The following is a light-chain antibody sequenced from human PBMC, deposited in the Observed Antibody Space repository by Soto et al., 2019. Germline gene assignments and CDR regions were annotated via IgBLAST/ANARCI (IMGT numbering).Light chain of an antibody. CDR3: ETWDTNTGV. Sequence: QPVLTQSSSASASLGSSVKVTCTLSSGHSSYIIVWHQQQPGKAPRYLMKLEGTGSYNKGSGVPDRFSGSSSGADRYLTISNLQFDDEADYSCETWDTNTGVFGGGTKLTVL. CDR2: LEGTGSY. CDR1: SGHSSYI. V-gene: IGLV4-60*02. J-gene: IGLJ3*02.